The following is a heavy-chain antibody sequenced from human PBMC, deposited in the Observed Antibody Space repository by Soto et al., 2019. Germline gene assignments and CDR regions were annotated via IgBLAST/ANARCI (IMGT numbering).Heavy chain of an antibody. J-gene: IGHJ4*02. V-gene: IGHV1-2*04. CDR3: ARGLPQELDY. Sequence: ASVKVSCKASGYTLTGYYMHWVRQDHGQGLEWMGWINPNSGGTNDAQKFQGWVTMTRDTSISTAYMELSRLRADATAVYSGARGLPQELDYWGQGTLVTVSS. CDR2: INPNSGGT. CDR1: GYTLTGYY.